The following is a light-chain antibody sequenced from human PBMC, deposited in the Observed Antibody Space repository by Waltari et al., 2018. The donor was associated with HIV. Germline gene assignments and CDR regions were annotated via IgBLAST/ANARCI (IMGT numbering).Light chain of an antibody. Sequence: QSVLTQPPSASGTPGQRVTISCSGGRSNIGINSVSWYQHLTGTAPKLLIFGNNRRPSGVPDRFSGSKSGTSASLAISGLRSEDEADYYCAAWDDDLNALFGGGTKLTVV. CDR3: AAWDDDLNAL. V-gene: IGLV1-44*01. CDR1: RSNIGINS. CDR2: GNN. J-gene: IGLJ2*01.